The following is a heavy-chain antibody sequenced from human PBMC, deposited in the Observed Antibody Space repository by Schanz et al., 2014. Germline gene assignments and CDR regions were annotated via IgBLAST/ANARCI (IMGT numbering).Heavy chain of an antibody. V-gene: IGHV3-23*04. CDR1: GFSFSTHA. D-gene: IGHD1-26*01. J-gene: IGHJ6*02. CDR2: INTSGGSR. CDR3: VKDLQRELLRDDHYYGMDV. Sequence: EVQLVESGGGLVQPGGSLRLSCAASGFSFSTHAMSWVRQAPGQGLEWVSGINTSGGSRYYAESVKGRFTISRDNSKNTMYLQMNSLRAEDTAVYYCVKDLQRELLRDDHYYGMDVWGQGTTVTVSS.